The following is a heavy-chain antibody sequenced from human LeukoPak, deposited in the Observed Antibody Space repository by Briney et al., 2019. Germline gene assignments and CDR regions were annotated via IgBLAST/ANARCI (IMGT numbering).Heavy chain of an antibody. CDR1: GFTFSGYA. CDR2: ISGSGGST. J-gene: IGHJ4*02. D-gene: IGHD6-13*01. CDR3: ARDKRTSIAESGTFDY. V-gene: IGHV3-23*01. Sequence: GGSLRLSCAASGFTFSGYAMSWVRQAPGKGLEWVSAISGSGGSTYYADSVKGRFTISRDKFKNTLYVQMNSLRAEDTAVYYCARDKRTSIAESGTFDYWGQGTLVTVSS.